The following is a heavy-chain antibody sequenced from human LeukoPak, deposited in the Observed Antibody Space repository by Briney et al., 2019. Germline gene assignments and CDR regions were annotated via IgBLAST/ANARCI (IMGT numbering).Heavy chain of an antibody. V-gene: IGHV1-69*04. J-gene: IGHJ4*01. Sequence: ASVKVSCKASGGTFSSYAISWVRQAPGQGLEWMGRIIPILGIANYAQKFQGRVTITADKSTSTAYMELSSLRSEDTAVYYCARDRRDCSSTSCRYSFDYWAPVTLVTVYS. CDR2: IIPILGIA. D-gene: IGHD2-2*01. CDR1: GGTFSSYA. CDR3: ARDRRDCSSTSCRYSFDY.